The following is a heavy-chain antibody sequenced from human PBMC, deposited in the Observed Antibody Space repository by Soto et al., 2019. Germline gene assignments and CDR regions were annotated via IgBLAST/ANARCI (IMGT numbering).Heavy chain of an antibody. V-gene: IGHV4-31*03. Sequence: PSETLSLTCTVSGGSISSGGYYWSWIRQHPGKGLEWIGYIYYSGSTYYNPSLKSRVTISVDTSKNQFSLKLSSVTAADTAVYYCASSKDIVVVPAAGRRYSSSWPHAFDIWGQGTMVTVSS. CDR1: GGSISSGGYY. D-gene: IGHD2-2*01. CDR3: ASSKDIVVVPAAGRRYSSSWPHAFDI. CDR2: IYYSGST. J-gene: IGHJ3*02.